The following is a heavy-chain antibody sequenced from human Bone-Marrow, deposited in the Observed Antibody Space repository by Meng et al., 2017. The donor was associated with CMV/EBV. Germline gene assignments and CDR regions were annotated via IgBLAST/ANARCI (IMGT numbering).Heavy chain of an antibody. D-gene: IGHD2-8*01. CDR2: IDWNDDE. J-gene: IGHJ6*02. CDR3: ARSGVWDYYGMDV. CDR1: GFSLSTSGMC. V-gene: IGHV2-70*20. Sequence: SGPTLVKPAQTLTLTCTFSGFSLSTSGMCVSWVRQPPGKALEWLALIDWNDDEYYRTSLKTRLTISKDTSKNQVVLTMTNMDPVDTATYYCARSGVWDYYGMDVWGQGTTVTVSS.